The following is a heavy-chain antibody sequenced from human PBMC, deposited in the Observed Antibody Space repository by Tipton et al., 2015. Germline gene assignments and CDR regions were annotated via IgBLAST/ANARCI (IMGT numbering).Heavy chain of an antibody. Sequence: RSLRLYCVASGFKFSTSGMHWVRQAPGKGLEWVAEIWSTGSETNYADSVKGRVTISRDTSKNTLFLHMNNLSVEDTAVYYCARDPVDTTVAGFDSWGQGAQVPVSP. D-gene: IGHD6-19*01. CDR2: IWSTGSET. CDR3: ARDPVDTTVAGFDS. V-gene: IGHV3-33*01. J-gene: IGHJ4*02. CDR1: GFKFSTSG.